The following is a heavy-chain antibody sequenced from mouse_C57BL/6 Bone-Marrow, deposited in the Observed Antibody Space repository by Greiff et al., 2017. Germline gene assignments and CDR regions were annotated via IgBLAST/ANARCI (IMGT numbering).Heavy chain of an antibody. Sequence: QVQLQQSGAELARPGASVKLSCKASGYTFTSYGISWVKQRTGQGLEWIGEIYPRSGNTYYTEKFKGQATLTADKSSSTSYMELRSLTSEDSAVYFCARSEYYAMDDWGQGTAVTVSS. CDR2: IYPRSGNT. CDR1: GYTFTSYG. V-gene: IGHV1-81*01. J-gene: IGHJ4*01. CDR3: ARSEYYAMDD.